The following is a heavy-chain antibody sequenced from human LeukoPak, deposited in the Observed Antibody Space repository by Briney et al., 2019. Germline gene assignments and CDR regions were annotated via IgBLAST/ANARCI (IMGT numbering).Heavy chain of an antibody. CDR3: AGDANWLDP. V-gene: IGHV3-74*03. Sequence: GGSLRLSCAASGFNFSSYWMHWVRQAPGKGLVWVSRINTDGSNTKYADFVKGRFTISRDNAKNTLYLQMNSLRAEDTAVYYCAGDANWLDPWGQGTLVTVSS. CDR2: INTDGSNT. J-gene: IGHJ5*01. CDR1: GFNFSSYW.